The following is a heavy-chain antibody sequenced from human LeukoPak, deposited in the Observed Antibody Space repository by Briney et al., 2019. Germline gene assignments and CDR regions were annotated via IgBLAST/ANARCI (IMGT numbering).Heavy chain of an antibody. D-gene: IGHD6-13*01. V-gene: IGHV3-48*03. CDR2: ISSSGSTI. J-gene: IGHJ5*02. Sequence: PGGSLRLSCAASGFTFSSYEMNWVRQAPGKGLEWVSYISSSGSTIYYADSVKGRFTISRDNAKNSLYLQMNSLRAEDTAVYYCARDSTIISSSWLNWFDPWGQGTLVTVSS. CDR1: GFTFSSYE. CDR3: ARDSTIISSSWLNWFDP.